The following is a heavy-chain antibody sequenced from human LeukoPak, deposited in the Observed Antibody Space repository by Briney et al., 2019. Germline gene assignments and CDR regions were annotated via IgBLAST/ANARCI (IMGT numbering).Heavy chain of an antibody. D-gene: IGHD2-21*01. CDR2: ISGSGGST. V-gene: IGHV3-23*01. J-gene: IGHJ6*02. CDR1: GFTFSSYA. Sequence: GGSLRLSCAASGFTFSSYAMSWVRQAPGKGLEWVSAISGSGGSTYYADSVKGRFTISRDNSRNTLYLQMNSLRAEDTAVYYCAKDPTYCGGDCYRYGMDVWGQGTTVTVPS. CDR3: AKDPTYCGGDCYRYGMDV.